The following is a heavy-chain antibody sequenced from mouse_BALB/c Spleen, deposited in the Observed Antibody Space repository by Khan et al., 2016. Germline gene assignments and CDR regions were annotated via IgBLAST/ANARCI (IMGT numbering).Heavy chain of an antibody. CDR2: IDPTNGNT. CDR1: GFNIKDTY. CDR3: ASRTLTPQYFDV. Sequence: VQLQQSGAELVKPGASVKLSCTASGFNIKDTYMHWVKQRPEQGLEWIGKIDPTNGNTNYDPKFQGKATITADTSSNPAYLQLSSLASEDTAVYYCASRTLTPQYFDVWGAGTTVTVSS. V-gene: IGHV14-3*02. J-gene: IGHJ1*01.